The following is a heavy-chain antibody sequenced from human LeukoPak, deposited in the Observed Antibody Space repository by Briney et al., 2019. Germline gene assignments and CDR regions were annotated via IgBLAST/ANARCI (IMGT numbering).Heavy chain of an antibody. V-gene: IGHV4-34*01. CDR2: IRHSGST. D-gene: IGHD2-2*02. Sequence: SETLSLTCAVYRGSFSGYYWSWIRQPPGKWLEWIGEIRHSGSTNYNPSLKSRVTISVDTSKNQFSLKLSSVTAADTAVYNCARHCSSISCYTGDKDSGWYFDLWGRGTLVTVSS. CDR3: ARHCSSISCYTGDKDSGWYFDL. J-gene: IGHJ2*01. CDR1: RGSFSGYY.